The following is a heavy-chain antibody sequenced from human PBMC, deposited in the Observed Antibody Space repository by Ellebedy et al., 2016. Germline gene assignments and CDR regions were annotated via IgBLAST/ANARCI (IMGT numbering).Heavy chain of an antibody. CDR1: GGSISSSSYY. J-gene: IGHJ4*02. V-gene: IGHV4-39*01. CDR3: ARGTGFDY. CDR2: IYYSGST. Sequence: SETLSLXCTVSGGSISSSSYYWGWIRQPPGKGLEWIGSIYYSGSTYYNPSLKSRVTISVDTSKNQFSLKLSSVTAADTAVYYCARGTGFDYWGQGTLVTVSS.